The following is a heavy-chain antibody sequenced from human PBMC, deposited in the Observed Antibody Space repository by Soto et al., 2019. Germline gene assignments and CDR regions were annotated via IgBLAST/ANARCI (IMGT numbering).Heavy chain of an antibody. CDR1: GFTFSSYG. CDR3: AKVRALLRFLGWFGAFDY. CDR2: ISYDGSNK. D-gene: IGHD3-3*01. V-gene: IGHV3-30*18. Sequence: QVQLVESGGGVVQPGRSLRLSCAASGFTFSSYGMHWVRQAPGKGLEWVAVISYDGSNKYYADSVKGRFTISRDNSKNTLYLQMNSLRAEDTAVYYCAKVRALLRFLGWFGAFDYWGQGTLVTVSS. J-gene: IGHJ4*02.